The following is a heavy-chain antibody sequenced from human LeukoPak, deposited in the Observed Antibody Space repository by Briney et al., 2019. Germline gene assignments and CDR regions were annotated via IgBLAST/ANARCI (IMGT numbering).Heavy chain of an antibody. J-gene: IGHJ3*02. D-gene: IGHD6-6*01. V-gene: IGHV1-18*01. CDR2: ISAYNGNT. Sequence: GASVKVSCKASGYTFTSYGISWVRQAPGQGLEWMGWISAYNGNTNYAQKLQGRVTMTTDTSTSTAYMELRSLRSDDTAVYYCASYSSSPGVGAFDIWGQGTMVTVSS. CDR1: GYTFTSYG. CDR3: ASYSSSPGVGAFDI.